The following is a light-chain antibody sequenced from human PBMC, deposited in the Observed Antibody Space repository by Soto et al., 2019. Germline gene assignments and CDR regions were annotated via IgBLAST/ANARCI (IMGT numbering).Light chain of an antibody. Sequence: DIQMTQSPSTLSASIVDRVVITCLASESISSWLAWYQQKPGKAPKLLIYDVSSLESGVPSRFSGSGSGTEFTLTISSLQPDDFATYYCQHYNSYSEAFGQGTKVDIK. J-gene: IGKJ1*01. V-gene: IGKV1-5*01. CDR3: QHYNSYSEA. CDR1: ESISSW. CDR2: DVS.